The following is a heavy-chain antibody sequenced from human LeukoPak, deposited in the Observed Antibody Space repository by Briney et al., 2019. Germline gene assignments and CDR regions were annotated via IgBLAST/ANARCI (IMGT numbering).Heavy chain of an antibody. CDR1: GFTCSSYW. Sequence: PGGSLTLSCAASGFTCSSYWMHCVPQAPGKGLVWVSRINTDGSTTNYAGSVKGRFTISRDNAENTLYLQMNSLRVEDTAVYYCTRRVSATRWFDPWGQGTLVTVSS. CDR2: INTDGSTT. CDR3: TRRVSATRWFDP. V-gene: IGHV3-74*01. J-gene: IGHJ5*02. D-gene: IGHD2-15*01.